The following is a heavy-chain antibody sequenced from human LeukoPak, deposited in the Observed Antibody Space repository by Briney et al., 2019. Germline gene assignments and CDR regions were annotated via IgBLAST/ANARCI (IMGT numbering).Heavy chain of an antibody. CDR2: IYTSGST. Sequence: SETLSLTCTVSGGSISGYYWSWIRQPAGKGLEWIGRIYTSGSTNYNLSLRSRVTMSVDTSKNQFSLKLSSVTAADTAVYYCARAFVPYYDILTGYYKHPIDAFDIWGPGTMVTVSS. V-gene: IGHV4-4*07. D-gene: IGHD3-9*01. J-gene: IGHJ3*02. CDR3: ARAFVPYYDILTGYYKHPIDAFDI. CDR1: GGSISGYY.